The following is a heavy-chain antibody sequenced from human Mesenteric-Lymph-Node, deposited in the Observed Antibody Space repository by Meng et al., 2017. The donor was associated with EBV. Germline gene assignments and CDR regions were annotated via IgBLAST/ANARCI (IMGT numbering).Heavy chain of an antibody. V-gene: IGHV1-3*01. CDR1: GYTFTSYA. CDR3: ARDALHLGELSFLFDY. Sequence: QVQLVRSGAEVKKPGASVKVSCKASGYTFTSYAMHWVRQAPGQRLEWMGWINAGNGNTKYSQKFQGRVTITRDTSASTAYMELSSLRSEDTAVYYCARDALHLGELSFLFDYWGQGTLVTVSS. D-gene: IGHD3-16*02. CDR2: INAGNGNT. J-gene: IGHJ4*02.